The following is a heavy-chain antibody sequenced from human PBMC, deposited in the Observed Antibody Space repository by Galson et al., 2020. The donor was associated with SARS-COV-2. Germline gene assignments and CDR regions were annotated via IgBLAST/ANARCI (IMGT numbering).Heavy chain of an antibody. CDR3: ARDPYSSGWRNFYYFAMDV. CDR2: IYSGGST. Sequence: GESLKISCAASGFSISTNYMSWVRQAPGKGLEWVALIYSGGSTSYTDSVRGRFTISRDTSKNTLYLQMNSLRAEDTAVYYCARDPYSSGWRNFYYFAMDVWGQGTTVTVSS. CDR1: GFSISTNY. J-gene: IGHJ6*02. D-gene: IGHD6-19*01. V-gene: IGHV3-53*01.